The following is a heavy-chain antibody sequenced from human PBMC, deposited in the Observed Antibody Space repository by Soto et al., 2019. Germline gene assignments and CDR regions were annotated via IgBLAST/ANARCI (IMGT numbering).Heavy chain of an antibody. CDR2: IIPIFGTA. D-gene: IGHD1-20*01. Sequence: QVQLVQSGAEVKKPGSSVKVSCKASGGTFSSYAISWVRQAPGQGLEWMGGIIPIFGTANYAQKFQGRVTITADESTSTAYMELSSLRSEDTAVYYCARSITGTVSYYYGMDVWGQGTTVTVPS. CDR3: ARSITGTVSYYYGMDV. J-gene: IGHJ6*02. V-gene: IGHV1-69*12. CDR1: GGTFSSYA.